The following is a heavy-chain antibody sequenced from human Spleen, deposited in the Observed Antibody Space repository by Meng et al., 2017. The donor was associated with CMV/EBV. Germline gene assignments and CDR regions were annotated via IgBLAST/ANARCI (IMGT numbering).Heavy chain of an antibody. CDR1: GYTFTDYS. Sequence: ASVKVSCKASGYTFTDYSMHWVRQAPGQGLEWMGWINPNSGGTNYAQKFQGRVTMTRDTSINTACMELSRLRSDDTAVYYCARDYVVVIAATHYHYYYMDVWGKGTTVTVSS. V-gene: IGHV1-2*02. J-gene: IGHJ6*03. CDR2: INPNSGGT. CDR3: ARDYVVVIAATHYHYYYMDV. D-gene: IGHD2-21*01.